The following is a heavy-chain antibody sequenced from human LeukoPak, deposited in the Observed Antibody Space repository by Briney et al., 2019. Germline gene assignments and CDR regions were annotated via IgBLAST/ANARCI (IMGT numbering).Heavy chain of an antibody. D-gene: IGHD5-24*01. V-gene: IGHV3-23*01. CDR1: GIILTNYA. CDR2: ISDGGTL. Sequence: PGASLRLSCAASGIILTNYAVSWVRQAPGKGLEWVAAISDGGTLDYADSVRGGFIIYREISKKMVYLQMNSLRAEDTAIYYCAKVNWAGYTHHDDFWGRGTLVTVSS. CDR3: AKVNWAGYTHHDDF. J-gene: IGHJ4*01.